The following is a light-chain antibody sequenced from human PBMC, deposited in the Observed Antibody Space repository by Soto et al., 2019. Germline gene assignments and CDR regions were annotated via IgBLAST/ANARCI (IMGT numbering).Light chain of an antibody. V-gene: IGLV2-14*03. J-gene: IGLJ1*01. CDR2: DVS. CDR3: SSYSTTSTLV. Sequence: QSVLTQPASVSGSPGQSITISCTGTSSDVCGENYVSWYQQHPGRAPKLMIYDVSNRPSGVSNRFSGSKSGNTASLTISGLQAEDEADYYCSSYSTTSTLVFGSGTRSPS. CDR1: SSDVCGENY.